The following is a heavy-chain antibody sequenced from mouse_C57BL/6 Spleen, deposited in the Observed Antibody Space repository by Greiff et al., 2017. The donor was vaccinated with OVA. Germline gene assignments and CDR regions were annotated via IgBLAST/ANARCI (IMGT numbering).Heavy chain of an antibody. Sequence: VQLQQPGAELVRPGSSVKLSCKASGYTFTSYWMHWVKQRPIQGLEWIGNIDPSDSETHYNQKFKDKATLTVDKSSSTAYMKLSSLTSEDSAVYYCARLGLTGYYFDYWGQGTTRTVSS. D-gene: IGHD4-1*01. CDR3: ARLGLTGYYFDY. J-gene: IGHJ2*01. CDR2: IDPSDSET. CDR1: GYTFTSYW. V-gene: IGHV1-52*01.